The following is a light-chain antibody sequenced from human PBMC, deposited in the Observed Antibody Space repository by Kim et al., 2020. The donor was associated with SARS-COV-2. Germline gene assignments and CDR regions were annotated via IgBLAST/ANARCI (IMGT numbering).Light chain of an antibody. CDR3: QQTNNFPYT. CDR2: VAS. CDR1: QDIDTW. Sequence: IQMTQSPSSVSASVGDRVTITCRASQDIDTWLAWYQHKPGKAPKVLISVASSLQSGVSSRFSGSGSGTDFTLTITSVLPEDFATYYCQQTNNFPYTFGQGTKLEI. V-gene: IGKV1-12*01. J-gene: IGKJ2*01.